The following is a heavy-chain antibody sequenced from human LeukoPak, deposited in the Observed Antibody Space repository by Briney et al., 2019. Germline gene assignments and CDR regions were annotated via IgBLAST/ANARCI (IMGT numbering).Heavy chain of an antibody. Sequence: PSETLSLTCTVSGGSISSYYWSWIRQPPGKGLEWIGYIYYSGSTNYNPSLKSRVTISVDTSKNQFSLKLSSMTAADTAVYYCARHKLLGWLQSGYYFDYWGQGTLVTVSS. J-gene: IGHJ4*02. CDR3: ARHKLLGWLQSGYYFDY. CDR1: GGSISSYY. CDR2: IYYSGST. V-gene: IGHV4-59*08. D-gene: IGHD5-24*01.